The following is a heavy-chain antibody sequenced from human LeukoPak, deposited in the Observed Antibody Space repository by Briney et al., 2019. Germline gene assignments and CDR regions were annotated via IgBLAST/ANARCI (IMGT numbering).Heavy chain of an antibody. CDR2: IKPDGSEK. CDR3: ARTMRYFDY. CDR1: GFTFSTYW. Sequence: GGSLRLSCSASGFTFSTYWMNWVRQAPGKGLEWVANIKPDGSEKYYVDSVKGRFTISRDNAKNSLYLQMNSLGAEDTAVYYCARTMRYFDYWGQGTLVTVSS. J-gene: IGHJ4*02. D-gene: IGHD3-3*01. V-gene: IGHV3-7*04.